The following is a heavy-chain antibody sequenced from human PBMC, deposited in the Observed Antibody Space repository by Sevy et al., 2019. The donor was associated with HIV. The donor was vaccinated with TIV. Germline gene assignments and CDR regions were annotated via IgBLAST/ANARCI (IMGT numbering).Heavy chain of an antibody. CDR2: INHRGST. D-gene: IGHD3-22*01. V-gene: IGHV4-34*01. CDR3: AISRRRYYYDSSGYYHSYRDGAFDI. CDR1: GGSFSGYY. J-gene: IGHJ3*02. Sequence: SETLSLTCAVYGGSFSGYYWSWIRQPPGKGLEWIGEINHRGSTIYNPSLKSRVTISVDTSKNQFSLKLSSVTAADTAVYYCAISRRRYYYDSSGYYHSYRDGAFDIWGQGTMVTVSS.